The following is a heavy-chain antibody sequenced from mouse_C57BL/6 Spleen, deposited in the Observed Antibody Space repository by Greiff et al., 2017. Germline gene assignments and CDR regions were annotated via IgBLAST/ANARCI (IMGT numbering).Heavy chain of an antibody. V-gene: IGHV7-3*01. CDR2: IRNKANGYTT. D-gene: IGHD1-1*01. CDR3: ARPDYYGSRYWYFDV. Sequence: EVKLVESGGGLVQPGGSLSLSCAASGFTFTDYYMSWVRQPPGTALEWLGFIRNKANGYTTEYSASVKGRFTISRDNSQSILYLQMNALRAEDSATYYCARPDYYGSRYWYFDVWGTGTTVTVSS. J-gene: IGHJ1*03. CDR1: GFTFTDYY.